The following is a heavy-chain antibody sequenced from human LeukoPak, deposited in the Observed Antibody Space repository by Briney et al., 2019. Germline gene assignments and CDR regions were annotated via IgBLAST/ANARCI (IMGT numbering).Heavy chain of an antibody. J-gene: IGHJ5*02. CDR1: GYSFTTYW. D-gene: IGHD1-1*01. Sequence: HGESLNISCVGSGYSFTTYWIGCVRQMSGKGLEWMGIIYPGDSDTRYSPSFQGQVTISADKSISTAYPQWSSLKASDTAMYYCARWKGGDNWFDPWGQGTLVTVSS. CDR2: IYPGDSDT. CDR3: ARWKGGDNWFDP. V-gene: IGHV5-51*01.